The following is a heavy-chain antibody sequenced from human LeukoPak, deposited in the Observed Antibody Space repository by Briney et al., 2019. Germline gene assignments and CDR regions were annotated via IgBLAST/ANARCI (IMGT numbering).Heavy chain of an antibody. D-gene: IGHD5-12*01. J-gene: IGHJ4*02. CDR1: GFTFSSYW. V-gene: IGHV3-74*01. CDR2: INSDGSST. CDR3: AREESDGGYVFNYFDY. Sequence: PGGSLRLSYAASGFTFSSYWMHWVRQAPGKGLVWVSRINSDGSSTSYADSVKGRFTISRDNAKNTLYLQMNSLRAEDTAVYYCAREESDGGYVFNYFDYWGQGTLVTVSS.